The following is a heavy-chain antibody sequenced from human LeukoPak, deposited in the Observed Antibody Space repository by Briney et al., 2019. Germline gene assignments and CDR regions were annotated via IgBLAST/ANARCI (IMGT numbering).Heavy chain of an antibody. CDR3: ARGHVLLWFGEPRGYFDY. V-gene: IGHV4-39*07. D-gene: IGHD3-10*01. J-gene: IGHJ4*02. Sequence: SETLSLTCTVSGGSISSSSYYWGWIRQPPGKGLEWIGRIYYSGSTYYNPSLKSRVTISVDTSKNQFSLKLSSVTAADTAVYYCARGHVLLWFGEPRGYFDYWGQGTLVTVSS. CDR1: GGSISSSSYY. CDR2: IYYSGST.